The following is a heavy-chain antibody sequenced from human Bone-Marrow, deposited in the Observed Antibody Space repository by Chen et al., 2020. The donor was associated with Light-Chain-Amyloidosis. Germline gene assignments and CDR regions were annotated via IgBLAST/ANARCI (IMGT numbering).Heavy chain of an antibody. CDR2: IYPDDSDA. V-gene: IGHV5-51*01. CDR3: ARRRDGYNFDY. D-gene: IGHD5-12*01. Sequence: EVQLEQSGPEVKKPGESLKISCKGSGYTFPNYWIGWVRQMPGKGLELMGVIYPDDSDARYSPSFGGQVTISADKSITTAYLQWRSLKASDTAMYYCARRRDGYNFDYWGQGTLVTVSS. CDR1: GYTFPNYW. J-gene: IGHJ4*02.